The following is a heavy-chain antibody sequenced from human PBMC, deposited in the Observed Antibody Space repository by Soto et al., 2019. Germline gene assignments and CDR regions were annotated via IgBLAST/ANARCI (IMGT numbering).Heavy chain of an antibody. J-gene: IGHJ6*02. Sequence: GESLKISCKHSGFNFPTFWIAWVRQMPGKGLEWMGTIYPDDSDTRYSPSFQGQVTISADKSIQTAYLQWGSLKASDSALYYCARWKYSRPRGGLDVWGQGPPVTVSS. D-gene: IGHD4-4*01. CDR3: ARWKYSRPRGGLDV. V-gene: IGHV5-51*01. CDR1: GFNFPTFW. CDR2: IYPDDSDT.